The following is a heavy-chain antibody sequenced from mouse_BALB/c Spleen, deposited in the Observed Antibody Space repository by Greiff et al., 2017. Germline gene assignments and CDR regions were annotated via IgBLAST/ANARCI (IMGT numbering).Heavy chain of an antibody. CDR2: IDPANGNT. Sequence: DVKLQESGAELVKPGASVKLSCTASGFNIKDTYMHWVKQRPEQGLEWIGRIDPANGNTKYDPKFQGKATITADTSSNTAYLQLSSLTSEDTAVYYCARPPTGTGEAMDYWGQGTSVTVSS. D-gene: IGHD4-1*01. J-gene: IGHJ4*01. V-gene: IGHV14-3*02. CDR1: GFNIKDTY. CDR3: ARPPTGTGEAMDY.